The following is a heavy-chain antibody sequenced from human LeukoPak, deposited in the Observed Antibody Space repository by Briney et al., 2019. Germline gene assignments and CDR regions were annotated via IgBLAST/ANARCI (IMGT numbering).Heavy chain of an antibody. J-gene: IGHJ4*02. CDR3: ARYYFEYSSPWEMYYFDY. D-gene: IGHD6-6*01. CDR2: IYYSRSA. V-gene: IGHV4-30-4*01. CDR1: GGSISSGDYY. Sequence: PSQTLSLTCTVSGGSISSGDYYWSWIRQPPGKGLEWIGYIYYSRSADYNPSLKSRVTISVDTSKNQFSLKLSSVTAADTAVYYCARYYFEYSSPWEMYYFDYWGQGTLVTVSS.